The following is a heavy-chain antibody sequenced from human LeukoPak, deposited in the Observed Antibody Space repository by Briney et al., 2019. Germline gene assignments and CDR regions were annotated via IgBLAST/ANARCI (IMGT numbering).Heavy chain of an antibody. CDR2: ISGSGGGT. CDR1: GFTYSNSA. V-gene: IGHV3-23*01. D-gene: IGHD5-18*01. CDR3: AKESQIQLWLLFDY. J-gene: IGHJ4*02. Sequence: PGGSLRPSCAGSGFTYSNSARTWVRQAPGKGLEGVSTISGSGGGTYYADSVKGRFTISRDNSKNTMYLQMNSLRAEDTAIYYCAKESQIQLWLLFDYWGQGTLVTVSS.